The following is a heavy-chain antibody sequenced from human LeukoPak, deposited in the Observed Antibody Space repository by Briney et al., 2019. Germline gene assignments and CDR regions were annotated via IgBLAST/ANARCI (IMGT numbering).Heavy chain of an antibody. CDR3: ARTNAFDI. CDR1: GGSISPYH. V-gene: IGHV4-59*01. J-gene: IGHJ3*02. CDR2: IYYSGST. Sequence: PSETLSLTCTVSGGSISPYHWSWIRQPPGKGLEWIGYIYYSGSTNYNPFLKSRVTISVDTSKNQFSLRLSSVTAADTAVYYCARTNAFDIWGQGTMVTVSS.